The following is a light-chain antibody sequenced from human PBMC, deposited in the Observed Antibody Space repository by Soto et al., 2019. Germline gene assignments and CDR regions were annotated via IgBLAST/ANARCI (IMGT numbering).Light chain of an antibody. CDR3: SSYTSDSIPYV. CDR1: SSNIGAGYD. Sequence: QSVLTQPPSVSGAPGQRVTISCSGSSSNIGAGYDAHWYQQLPGKAPKLIIYEVSNRPSGVSNRFSGSKSGNTASLTISGLQAEDEADYYCSSYTSDSIPYVFGTGTKVTVL. J-gene: IGLJ1*01. V-gene: IGLV1-40*01. CDR2: EVS.